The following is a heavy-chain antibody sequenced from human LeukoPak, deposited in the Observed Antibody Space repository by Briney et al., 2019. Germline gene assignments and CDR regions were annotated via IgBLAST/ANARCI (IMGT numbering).Heavy chain of an antibody. CDR1: GGTFSSYD. CDR3: AKSQGITIFSHYYGMDV. V-gene: IGHV1-69*06. D-gene: IGHD3-9*01. Sequence: ASVKVSCKASGGTFSSYDISGVRQAPGQGLEWMGGIIPIFGTANYAQKFQGRVTITADKSTSTAYMELSSLRSEDTAVYYCAKSQGITIFSHYYGMDVWGKGTTVTVSS. J-gene: IGHJ6*04. CDR2: IIPIFGTA.